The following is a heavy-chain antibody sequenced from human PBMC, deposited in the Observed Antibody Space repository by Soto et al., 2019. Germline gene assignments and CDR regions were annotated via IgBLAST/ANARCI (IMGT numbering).Heavy chain of an antibody. D-gene: IGHD5-12*01. J-gene: IGHJ2*01. CDR3: ARDGHGYNYWYFDL. Sequence: QVQLVQSGAEVKEPGSSVKVSCKVSGDTFNKYTINWVRQAPGQGLEWMAGIIPIYGTANYALKFHDRIKVTADESTATAYMEPNSLTSEDTAIYYCARDGHGYNYWYFDLWGRGTLITVSS. V-gene: IGHV1-69*01. CDR2: IIPIYGTA. CDR1: GDTFNKYT.